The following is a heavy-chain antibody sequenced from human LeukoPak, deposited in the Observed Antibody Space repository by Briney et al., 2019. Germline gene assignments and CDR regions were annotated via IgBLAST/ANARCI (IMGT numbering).Heavy chain of an antibody. CDR1: GGSISSSSHY. CDR2: IYYSGST. V-gene: IGHV4-39*01. CDR3: ARRLVVVKRGAFDI. D-gene: IGHD2-21*01. J-gene: IGHJ3*02. Sequence: SETLSLTCTVSGGSISSSSHYWGWIRQPPGKGLEWIGSIYYSGSTYYNPSLKSRVTISVDTSKNQFSLKLSSVTAADTAVYYCARRLVVVKRGAFDIWGQGTMVTVSS.